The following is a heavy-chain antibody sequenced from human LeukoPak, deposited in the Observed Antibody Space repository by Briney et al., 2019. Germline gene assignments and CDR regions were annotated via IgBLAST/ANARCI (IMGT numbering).Heavy chain of an antibody. CDR1: GGSISSNSYY. J-gene: IGHJ6*03. D-gene: IGHD2-15*01. CDR2: MYYSGST. V-gene: IGHV4-39*07. CDR3: ARDGGSSGTGAYYMNV. Sequence: SETLSLTCTVSGGSISSNSYYWGWIRQPPGKGLEWIGSMYYSGSTYYNPSLKSRVTISGDTSKNQFSLKLSSVTAADTAVYYCARDGGSSGTGAYYMNVWGKGTTVTVSS.